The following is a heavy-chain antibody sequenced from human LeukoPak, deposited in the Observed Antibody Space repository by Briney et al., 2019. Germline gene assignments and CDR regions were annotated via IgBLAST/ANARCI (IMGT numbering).Heavy chain of an antibody. CDR1: GGSTSTYC. J-gene: IGHJ5*02. D-gene: IGHD3-10*01. V-gene: IGHV4-59*01. Sequence: SETLSLTCTVSGGSTSTYCWSWIRQPPGKGLEWIGYIFYSGSTNYNPSLKSRVTISVDTSKNQFSLKLSSVTAADTAVYYCARNRYYYGSGTYGVPNWFDPWGQGTLVTVSS. CDR2: IFYSGST. CDR3: ARNRYYYGSGTYGVPNWFDP.